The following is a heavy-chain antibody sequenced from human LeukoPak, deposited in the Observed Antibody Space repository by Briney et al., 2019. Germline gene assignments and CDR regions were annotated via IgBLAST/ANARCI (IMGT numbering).Heavy chain of an antibody. J-gene: IGHJ4*02. CDR2: IYISGST. D-gene: IGHD3-22*01. CDR3: ARGPKSSGYYTFDF. V-gene: IGHV4-4*07. CDR1: GASISSFY. Sequence: KPSETLSLTCTVSGASISSFYWSWIRQPAGKGLEWIGRIYISGSTNYNPSLKSRVTMSLDTSKNQFSLKLTSVTAADTAVYYCARGPKSSGYYTFDFWGQGTLVTVSS.